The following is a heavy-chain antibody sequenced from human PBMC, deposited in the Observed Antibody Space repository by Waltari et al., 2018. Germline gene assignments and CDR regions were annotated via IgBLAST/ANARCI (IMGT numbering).Heavy chain of an antibody. CDR3: ARQSYYDESGHD. V-gene: IGHV4-39*01. D-gene: IGHD3-22*01. J-gene: IGHJ4*02. CDR2: IYYSGTT. CDR1: GGSISSRAYY. Sequence: QLQLQESGPGLVKPSETLSLTCTVSGGSISSRAYYWVWIRQPPGQGLEGIGSIYYSGTTYYNPSLNSRVTISVDTSKSQFSLKLSSVTAADTAIYYCARQSYYDESGHDWGQGTLVTVSS.